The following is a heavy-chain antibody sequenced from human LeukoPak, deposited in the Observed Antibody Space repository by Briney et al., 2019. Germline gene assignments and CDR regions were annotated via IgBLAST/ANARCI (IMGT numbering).Heavy chain of an antibody. CDR2: INSDGSST. D-gene: IGHD3-10*01. Sequence: PGGSLRLSCGVSGFTFSRYWMTWVRQAPGKGLVWVSRINSDGSSTTYADSVKGRFTTSRDNAKNTLYLQMNSLRAEDTAVYYCAMSYYGSVYWGQGTLVTVSS. CDR3: AMSYYGSVY. J-gene: IGHJ4*02. V-gene: IGHV3-74*01. CDR1: GFTFSRYW.